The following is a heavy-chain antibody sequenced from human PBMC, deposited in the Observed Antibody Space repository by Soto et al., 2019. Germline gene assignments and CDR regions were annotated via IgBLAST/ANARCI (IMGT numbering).Heavy chain of an antibody. V-gene: IGHV5-51*01. CDR1: GYSFSTPW. CDR3: ARTTIAGIRGDFDY. D-gene: IGHD2-21*01. J-gene: IGHJ4*02. Sequence: GESLKISCQGSGYSFSTPWIGWVRQMPGKGLEWMGIIYTGDSDTRYSPSFQGQVTILADKSISTAFLLWSSLKASATATYYCARTTIAGIRGDFDYWGQGTLVTVSS. CDR2: IYTGDSDT.